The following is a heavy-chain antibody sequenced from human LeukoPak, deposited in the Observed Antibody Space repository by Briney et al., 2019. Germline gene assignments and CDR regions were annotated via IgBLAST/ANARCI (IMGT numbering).Heavy chain of an antibody. J-gene: IGHJ2*01. Sequence: SETLSLTCTVSGGSISSSSYYWGWIRQPPGKGLEWIGSIYYTGRTYYNPSLKSRVTISVDTSKNQFSLKLSSVTAADTAVYYCARTPYSSSSYWYFDLWGRGTLVTVSS. CDR2: IYYTGRT. D-gene: IGHD6-6*01. CDR1: GGSISSSSYY. CDR3: ARTPYSSSSYWYFDL. V-gene: IGHV4-39*07.